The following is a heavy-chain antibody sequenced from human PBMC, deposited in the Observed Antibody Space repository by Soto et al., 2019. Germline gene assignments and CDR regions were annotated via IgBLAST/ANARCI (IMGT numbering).Heavy chain of an antibody. V-gene: IGHV3-11*05. CDR2: IDSSTKYT. CDR3: AREYYYTMDV. J-gene: IGHJ6*02. Sequence: TGGSLRLSCEASGFTFRDYYMTWFRQAPGKGLEWLSYIDSSTKYTNYADSVKGRFTISRDNAKNSLYLQMNSLRADDTAVYYCAREYYYTMDVWGQGTMVTVS. CDR1: GFTFRDYY.